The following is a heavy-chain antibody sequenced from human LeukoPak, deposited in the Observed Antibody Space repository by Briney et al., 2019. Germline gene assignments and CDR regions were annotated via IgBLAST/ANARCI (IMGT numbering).Heavy chain of an antibody. Sequence: PGGSLRLSCAASGFTFSNTWMSWVRQAPGKGLEWVGRIKSKTDGGTTDYAAPVKGRFTISRDDSKNTLYLQMNSLKTEDTAVYYCTTEPIDILVHYWGQGTLVTVSS. V-gene: IGHV3-15*01. CDR3: TTEPIDILVHY. CDR2: IKSKTDGGTT. CDR1: GFTFSNTW. D-gene: IGHD3-16*02. J-gene: IGHJ4*02.